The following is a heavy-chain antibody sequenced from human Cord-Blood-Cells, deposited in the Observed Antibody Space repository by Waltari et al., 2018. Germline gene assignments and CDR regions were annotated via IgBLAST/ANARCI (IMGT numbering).Heavy chain of an antibody. V-gene: IGHV3-33*01. CDR3: GGALGEAGDI. J-gene: IGHJ3*02. CDR2: IWYDGSNK. D-gene: IGHD6-13*01. CDR1: GFTFSSSG. Sequence: QVQLVESGGGVVQPGRSLRLSCAASGFTFSSSGMHWVRQAPGKGMEVVAVIWYDGSNKDYADSVKGRFTISRDNSKNTLYLQMNSLRAEDTAVYYCGGALGEAGDIWGQGTMVTVSS.